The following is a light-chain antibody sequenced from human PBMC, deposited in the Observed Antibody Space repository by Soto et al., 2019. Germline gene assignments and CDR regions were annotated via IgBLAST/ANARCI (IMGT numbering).Light chain of an antibody. CDR3: ISYTSSSTSYV. CDR1: SGDVGGYNY. V-gene: IGLV2-14*01. J-gene: IGLJ1*01. CDR2: EVS. Sequence: QSARTQPASVSGSHGQSITISCTRTSGDVGGYNYVAWYQQHPGKVPRLMIYEVSNRPSGVSNRFSGSKSGSTASLTISGLQAEDEADYYCISYTSSSTSYVFGTGTKVTVL.